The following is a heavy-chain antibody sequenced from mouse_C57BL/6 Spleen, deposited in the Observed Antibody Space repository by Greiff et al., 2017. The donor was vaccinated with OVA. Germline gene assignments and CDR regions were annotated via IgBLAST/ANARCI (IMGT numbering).Heavy chain of an antibody. CDR1: GFTFSSYT. Sequence: DVKLVESGGGLVKPGGSLKLSCAASGFTFSSYTMSWVRQTPEKRLEWVATISGGGGNTYYPDSVKGRFTISRDNAKNTLYLQMSSLRSEDTALYYCARDSSGHPSFDYWGQGTTLTVSS. V-gene: IGHV5-9*01. D-gene: IGHD3-2*02. J-gene: IGHJ2*01. CDR2: ISGGGGNT. CDR3: ARDSSGHPSFDY.